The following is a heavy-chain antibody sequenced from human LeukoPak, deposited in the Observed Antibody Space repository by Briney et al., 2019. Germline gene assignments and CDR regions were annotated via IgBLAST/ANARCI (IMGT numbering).Heavy chain of an antibody. D-gene: IGHD3-22*01. Sequence: PSETLSLTCTVSGGSISSSSYYWGWIRQPPGKGLEWIGSIYYSGSTYYNPSLKSRVTISVDTSKNQFSLKLSSVTAADTAVYYCARVMGTMIVDYWGQGTLVTVSS. CDR3: ARVMGTMIVDY. V-gene: IGHV4-39*07. CDR2: IYYSGST. CDR1: GGSISSSSYY. J-gene: IGHJ4*02.